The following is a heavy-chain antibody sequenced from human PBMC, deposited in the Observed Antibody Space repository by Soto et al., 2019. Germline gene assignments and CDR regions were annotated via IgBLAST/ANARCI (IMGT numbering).Heavy chain of an antibody. CDR3: AREYTETVDGPTPLYSHY. CDR2: TYISGDT. Sequence: ASETLSLTCSVSGDANSTYYWNWIRQSAGKGPEWIGRTYISGDTNYNPSLKSRVTMSVDTSKNQLSLKLRSVTAADTAVYYCAREYTETVDGPTPLYSHYRGQATPVTASS. D-gene: IGHD6-19*01. J-gene: IGHJ4*02. CDR1: GDANSTYY. V-gene: IGHV4-4*07.